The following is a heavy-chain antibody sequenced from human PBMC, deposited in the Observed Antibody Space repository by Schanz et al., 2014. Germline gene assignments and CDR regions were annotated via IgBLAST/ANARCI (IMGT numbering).Heavy chain of an antibody. Sequence: EEQLLESGGGLVQPGGSLRLSCAVSGFSVSTNYMSWVRQAPGKGLEWVSSIYINSGSTNYADSVKGRFIISRDSSKNTLFLQMNSLRAEDTAVYFCARDEGRDGYNLAFDVWGQGTLVTVSS. V-gene: IGHV3-53*01. J-gene: IGHJ3*01. CDR3: ARDEGRDGYNLAFDV. D-gene: IGHD5-12*01. CDR2: IYINSGST. CDR1: GFSVSTNY.